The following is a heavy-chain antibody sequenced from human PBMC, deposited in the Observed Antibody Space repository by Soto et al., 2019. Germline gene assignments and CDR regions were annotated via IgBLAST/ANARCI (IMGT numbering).Heavy chain of an antibody. CDR2: IIPIFGTA. J-gene: IGHJ6*02. Sequence: SVKVSCKAPGGTFSSYAISWVRQAPGQGLEWMGGIIPIFGTANYAQKFQGRVTITADESTSTAYMELSSLRSEDTAVYYCARVAYYYDSSGYYLDYYYYGMDVWGQGTTVTVSS. D-gene: IGHD3-22*01. CDR1: GGTFSSYA. V-gene: IGHV1-69*13. CDR3: ARVAYYYDSSGYYLDYYYYGMDV.